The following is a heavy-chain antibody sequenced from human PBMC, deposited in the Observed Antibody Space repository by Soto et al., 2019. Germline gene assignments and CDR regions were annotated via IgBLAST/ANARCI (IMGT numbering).Heavy chain of an antibody. CDR3: AGCSSTSCSRNYYYGMDV. J-gene: IGHJ6*02. CDR2: INPNSGGT. V-gene: IGHV1-2*04. D-gene: IGHD2-2*01. CDR1: GYTFTGYY. Sequence: ASVKVSCKASGYTFTGYYMHWVRQAPGQGLEWMGWINPNSGGTNYAQKFQGWVTMTRDTSTSTAYMELSSLRSEDTAVYYCAGCSSTSCSRNYYYGMDVWGQGTTVTVSS.